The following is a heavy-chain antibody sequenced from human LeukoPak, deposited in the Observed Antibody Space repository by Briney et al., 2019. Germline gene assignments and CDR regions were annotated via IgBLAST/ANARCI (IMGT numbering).Heavy chain of an antibody. CDR3: TTDPDQPLLSLCS. CDR1: AFSFINVW. D-gene: IGHD2/OR15-2a*01. CDR2: TKSKTGGGTT. Sequence: GWSFRRYCAASAFSFINVWLSWVHQASGEGRQCVGRTKSKTGGGTTDYAGRVKGRFTISRDDANNTLCLLMNSVKSEYTGVYYCTTDPDQPLLSLCSWGQGNLVTVSS. J-gene: IGHJ4*02. V-gene: IGHV3-15*01.